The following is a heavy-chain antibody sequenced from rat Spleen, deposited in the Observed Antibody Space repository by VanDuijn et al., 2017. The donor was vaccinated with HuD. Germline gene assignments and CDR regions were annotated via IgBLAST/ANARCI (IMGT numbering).Heavy chain of an antibody. CDR2: ISYDGGST. CDR3: TTGDYHY. J-gene: IGHJ2*01. D-gene: IGHD1-4*01. CDR1: GFTFSNYG. Sequence: EVQLVESGGGLVQPGSSLKLSCAASGFTFSNYGMAWVRQAPTKDLEWVASISYDGGSTYYRDSVKGRFTISRDNAKSNLYLQMDSLRSEDTATYYCTTGDYHYWGQGVMVTVSS. V-gene: IGHV5-20*01.